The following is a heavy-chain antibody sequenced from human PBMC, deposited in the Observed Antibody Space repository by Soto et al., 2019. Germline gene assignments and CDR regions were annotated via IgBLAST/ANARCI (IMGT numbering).Heavy chain of an antibody. D-gene: IGHD6-19*01. Sequence: EVHLLESGGGVVQPGGTLKISCAASGFGFSDYPMSWVRQAPGQGLEWVSGLSPAGDKTYYADSVKGRFTISRDNSKTTLSLQMNRLRAEDTGVYYCAKLQWLEFGGDYWGQGTLVTVSS. CDR2: LSPAGDKT. CDR1: GFGFSDYP. CDR3: AKLQWLEFGGDY. J-gene: IGHJ4*02. V-gene: IGHV3-23*01.